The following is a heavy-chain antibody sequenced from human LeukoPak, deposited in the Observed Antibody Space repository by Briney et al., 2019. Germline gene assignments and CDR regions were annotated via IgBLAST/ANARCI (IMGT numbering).Heavy chain of an antibody. J-gene: IGHJ4*02. D-gene: IGHD1-26*01. V-gene: IGHV4-59*01. CDR2: IYNSGST. CDR3: ARDVGATPGYFDY. Sequence: EASETLSLTCTVSGGSITSYYWSWIRQPPGKGLEWIGYIYNSGSTNYNPSLKSRVTISVDTSKNQFSLKLSSVTAADTAVYYCARDVGATPGYFDYWGQGTLVTVSS. CDR1: GGSITSYY.